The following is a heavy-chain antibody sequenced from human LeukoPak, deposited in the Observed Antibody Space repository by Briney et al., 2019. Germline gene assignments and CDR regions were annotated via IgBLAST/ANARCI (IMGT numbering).Heavy chain of an antibody. CDR2: MNPNNGNT. CDR1: GYTFSTYD. CDR3: ARGFLDYDSSDYAFSYY. Sequence: ASVKVSCKASGYTFSTYDITWVRQASGQGLGWMGWMNPNNGNTGYAQRFQGRVTLTRDTSISTAYMELSGLRSEDTAVYFCARGFLDYDSSDYAFSYYWGQGTLVTVSS. D-gene: IGHD3-22*01. J-gene: IGHJ4*02. V-gene: IGHV1-8*01.